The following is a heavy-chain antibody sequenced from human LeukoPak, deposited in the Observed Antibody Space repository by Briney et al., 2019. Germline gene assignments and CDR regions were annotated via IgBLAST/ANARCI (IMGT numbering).Heavy chain of an antibody. CDR1: GFTFSSYS. Sequence: GGSLRLSCAASGFTFSSYSMNWVRQAPGKGLEWVSSISSSSSYIYYADSVKGRFTISRDNAKNSLYLQMNSLRAEDTAVYYCASWFGELFGNNWFDPWGQGTLVTVSS. D-gene: IGHD3-10*01. J-gene: IGHJ5*02. V-gene: IGHV3-21*01. CDR3: ASWFGELFGNNWFDP. CDR2: ISSSSSYI.